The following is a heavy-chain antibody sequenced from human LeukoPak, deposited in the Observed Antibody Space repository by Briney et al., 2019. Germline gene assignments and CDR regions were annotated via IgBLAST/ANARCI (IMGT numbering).Heavy chain of an antibody. V-gene: IGHV3-74*01. Sequence: GGSLRLSCAASGFTFSSYWMHWVRQAPGKGLVWVPRTNSDGSSTSYADSVKGRFTISRDNAKNTLYLQMNSPRVEDTAVYYCVKDKKGYNRAFDYWGQGTLVTVSS. J-gene: IGHJ4*02. D-gene: IGHD5-24*01. CDR3: VKDKKGYNRAFDY. CDR2: TNSDGSST. CDR1: GFTFSSYW.